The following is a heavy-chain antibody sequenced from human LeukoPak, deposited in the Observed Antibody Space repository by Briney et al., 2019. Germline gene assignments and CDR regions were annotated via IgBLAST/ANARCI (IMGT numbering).Heavy chain of an antibody. J-gene: IGHJ6*03. D-gene: IGHD5/OR15-5a*01. Sequence: GESLKISCKGSGYSFTSYWIGWVRQMPGKGLEWMGIIYPGDSDTRYSPSFQGQVTISADKSISTAYLQWSSLKASDTAMYYCARRIENLRGNYYMDVWGKGTTVTVSS. CDR2: IYPGDSDT. CDR3: ARRIENLRGNYYMDV. CDR1: GYSFTSYW. V-gene: IGHV5-51*01.